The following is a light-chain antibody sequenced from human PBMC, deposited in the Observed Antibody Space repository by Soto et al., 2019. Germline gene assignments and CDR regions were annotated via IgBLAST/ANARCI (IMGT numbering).Light chain of an antibody. CDR1: QSLVHSNGNTF. Sequence: EVVMTQSPLSLPVTLGQPASISCRSSQSLVHSNGNTFLTWFQQRPSQSPRRLIYKVSIRDSGVSDRFSGSGSGTDFTLKISRVEAEDVGVYYCMQGTYAPKTFGQGTMVEI. V-gene: IGKV2-30*02. CDR3: MQGTYAPKT. CDR2: KVS. J-gene: IGKJ1*01.